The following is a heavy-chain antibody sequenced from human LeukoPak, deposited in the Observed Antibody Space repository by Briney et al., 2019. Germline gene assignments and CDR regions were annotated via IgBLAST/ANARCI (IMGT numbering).Heavy chain of an antibody. V-gene: IGHV3-30*02. J-gene: IGHJ4*02. D-gene: IGHD3-22*01. CDR3: AKGALHYDSSGYYDF. CDR2: IRYDGSNK. CDR1: GFTFSSYG. Sequence: GGSLRLSCAASGFTFSSYGMHWVRQAPGKGLEWVAFIRYDGSNKYYADSVKGRFTISRDNSKNTLYLQMNSLRAEDTAVYYCAKGALHYDSSGYYDFWGQGTLVTVSS.